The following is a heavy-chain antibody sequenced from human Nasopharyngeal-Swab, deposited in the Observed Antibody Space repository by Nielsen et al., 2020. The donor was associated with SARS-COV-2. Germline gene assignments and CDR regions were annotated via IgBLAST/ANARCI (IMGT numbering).Heavy chain of an antibody. Sequence: GGSLRLSCAASGFSFSTYWMDWVRQAPGKGPEWVSRIDNDGRRTFYADLVKGRFTISRDNAKNSLYLQMNSLRAEDTAVYYCARRYFDWSDYWGQGTLVTVSS. CDR2: IDNDGRRT. J-gene: IGHJ4*02. D-gene: IGHD3-9*01. V-gene: IGHV3-74*01. CDR1: GFSFSTYW. CDR3: ARRYFDWSDY.